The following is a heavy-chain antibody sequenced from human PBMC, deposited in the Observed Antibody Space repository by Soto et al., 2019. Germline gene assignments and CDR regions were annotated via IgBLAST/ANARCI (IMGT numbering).Heavy chain of an antibody. D-gene: IGHD4-17*01. V-gene: IGHV4-59*01. J-gene: IGHJ6*02. Sequence: TSETLSLTCTVSGGSISSYYWSWIGLPPGKGLEGIGYIYYSGSTNYNPSLKSRVTISVDTSKNQFSLKLSSVTAADTAVYYCARGRHGDYAWGLYYYYYGMDVWGQGTTVTVSS. CDR2: IYYSGST. CDR3: ARGRHGDYAWGLYYYYYGMDV. CDR1: GGSISSYY.